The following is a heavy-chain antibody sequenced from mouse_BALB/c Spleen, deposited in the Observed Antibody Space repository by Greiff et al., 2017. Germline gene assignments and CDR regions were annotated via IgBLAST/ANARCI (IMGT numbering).Heavy chain of an antibody. CDR3: TRDGSSYYAMDY. CDR1: GFTFSNYW. D-gene: IGHD1-1*01. J-gene: IGHJ4*01. Sequence: EVKLVESGGGLVQPGGSMKLSCVASGFTFSNYWMNWVRQSPEKGLEWVAEIRLKSNNYATHYAESVKGRFTISRDDSKSSVYLQMNNLRAEDTGIYYCTRDGSSYYAMDYWGQGTSVTVSS. V-gene: IGHV6-6*02. CDR2: IRLKSNNYAT.